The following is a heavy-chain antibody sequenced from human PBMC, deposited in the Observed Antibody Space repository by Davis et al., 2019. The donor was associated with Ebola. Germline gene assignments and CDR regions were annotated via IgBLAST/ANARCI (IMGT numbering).Heavy chain of an antibody. D-gene: IGHD6-13*01. J-gene: IGHJ5*02. CDR1: GGTFSSYA. CDR2: IIPIFGTA. V-gene: IGHV1-69*13. CDR3: ARAPLWTAACTLSWFDP. Sequence: SVKVSCKASGGTFSSYAISWVRQAPGQGLEWMGGIIPIFGTANYAQKFQGRVTITADESTSTAYMELSSLRSEETAVYYCARAPLWTAACTLSWFDPWGQGPLVTVSS.